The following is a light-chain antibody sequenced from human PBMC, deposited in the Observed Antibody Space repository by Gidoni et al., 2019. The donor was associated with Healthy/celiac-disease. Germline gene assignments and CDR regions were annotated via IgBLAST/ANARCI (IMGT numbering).Light chain of an antibody. V-gene: IGLV1-40*01. CDR1: SSNIGAGYH. CDR2: GNS. J-gene: IGLJ2*01. CDR3: QSYDSSLSGSVV. Sequence: QSVLTQPPSVSAAPGQRVTISCTGSSSNIGAGYHVPWYQQLPGTAPKLIIYGNSNRPSGVPDRFSGSKSGTSASLAITGLQAEDEADYYCQSYDSSLSGSVVFGGGTKLTVL.